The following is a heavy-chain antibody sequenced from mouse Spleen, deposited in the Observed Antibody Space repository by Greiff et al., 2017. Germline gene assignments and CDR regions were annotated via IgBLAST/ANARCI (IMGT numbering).Heavy chain of an antibody. CDR3: VRHYYGYEDYFDY. CDR1: GFSFNTYA. V-gene: IGHV10-1*01. J-gene: IGHJ2*01. Sequence: GGGLVQPKGSLKLSCAASGFSFNTYAMNWVRQAPGKGLEWVARIRSKSNNYATYYADSVKDRFTNSRDDSESMLYLQMNNLKTEDTAMYYCVRHYYGYEDYFDYWGQGTTLTVSS. CDR2: IRSKSNNYAT. D-gene: IGHD1-2*01.